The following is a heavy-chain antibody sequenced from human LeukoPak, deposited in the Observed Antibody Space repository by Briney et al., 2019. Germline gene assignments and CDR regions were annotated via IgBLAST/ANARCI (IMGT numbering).Heavy chain of an antibody. J-gene: IGHJ4*02. CDR2: IWYDGSNI. CDR3: ARRYCSSTSCTLDY. D-gene: IGHD2-2*01. Sequence: GGSLRLSCAASGFTFSDYGMHWVRQAPGKGLEWVAVIWYDGSNIYYADSVKGRFTISRDNAKNSLYLQMNSLRAEDTAVYYCARRYCSSTSCTLDYWGQGTLVTVSS. V-gene: IGHV3-33*01. CDR1: GFTFSDYG.